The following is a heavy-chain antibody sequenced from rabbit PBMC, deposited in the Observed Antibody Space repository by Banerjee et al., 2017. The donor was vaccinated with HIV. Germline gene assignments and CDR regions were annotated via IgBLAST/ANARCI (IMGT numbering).Heavy chain of an antibody. CDR2: IDVGSSDFT. CDR3: VRDQARMLDL. D-gene: IGHD6-1*01. V-gene: IGHV1S40*01. CDR1: GGSFSFNNY. Sequence: QSLVESGGGLVQPEGSLTLTCTASGGSFSFNNYMCWVRQAPGKGLEWIGCIDVGSSDFTYFAAWAKGRFTISKASSTSVTLQMTSLTAADTATYFCVRDQARMLDLWGPGTLVTVS. J-gene: IGHJ4*01.